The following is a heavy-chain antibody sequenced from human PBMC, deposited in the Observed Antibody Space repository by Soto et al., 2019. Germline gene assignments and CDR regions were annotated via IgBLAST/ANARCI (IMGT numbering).Heavy chain of an antibody. V-gene: IGHV3-11*01. J-gene: IGHJ4*02. CDR1: GFTFSDYY. D-gene: IGHD3-10*01. CDR3: ARDRDAYYYGSGNFNSDY. Sequence: QVQLVESGGGLVKPGGSLRLSCAASGFTFSDYYMTWIRQAPGKGLGWVAHISGDGRTINYAGSVKGRFTISRDNAKNSLFLHLNSLGAEDTAVYYCARDRDAYYYGSGNFNSDYWGQGTLVTVSS. CDR2: ISGDGRTI.